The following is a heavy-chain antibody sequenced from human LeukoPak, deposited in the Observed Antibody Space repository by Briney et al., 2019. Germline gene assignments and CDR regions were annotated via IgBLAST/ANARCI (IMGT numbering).Heavy chain of an antibody. V-gene: IGHV4-34*01. J-gene: IGHJ4*02. CDR3: AQVRYSNYVIDY. D-gene: IGHD4-11*01. CDR1: GGSFSGYY. CDR2: INHSGST. Sequence: SETLSLTCAVYGGSFSGYYWSWIRQPPGKGLEWIGEINHSGSTNYNPSLKSRVTISVDTSKNQFSLKLSSVTAADTAVYYCAQVRYSNYVIDYWGQGTLVTVSS.